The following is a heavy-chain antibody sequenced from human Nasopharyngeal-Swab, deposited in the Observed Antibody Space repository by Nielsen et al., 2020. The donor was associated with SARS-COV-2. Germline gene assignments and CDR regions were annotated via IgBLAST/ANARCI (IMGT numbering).Heavy chain of an antibody. CDR3: AGRAAAGNYYYYGMDV. V-gene: IGHV4-39*07. J-gene: IGHJ6*02. CDR1: GGSISSSSYY. D-gene: IGHD6-13*01. CDR2: IYYSGST. Sequence: SETLSLTCTVSGGSISSSSYYWGWIRQPPGKGLEWIGSIYYSGSTYYNPSLKSRVTISVDTSKNQFSLKLSSVTAADTAVYYCAGRAAAGNYYYYGMDVWGQGTTVTVSS.